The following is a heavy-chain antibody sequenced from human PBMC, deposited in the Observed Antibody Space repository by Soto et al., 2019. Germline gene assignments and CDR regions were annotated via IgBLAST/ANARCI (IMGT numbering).Heavy chain of an antibody. CDR2: INPNSGGT. CDR3: ARDQGVTSELFNY. Sequence: ASVKVSCKTSGYTFTGYYIHWVRQAPGQGLEWMGWINPNSGGTDYAQKFQGRVTMTRDTSIRTVYMELNRLRSDDTAVYDCARDQGVTSELFNYWGHGSLVTVS. J-gene: IGHJ4*01. D-gene: IGHD3-10*01. V-gene: IGHV1-2*02. CDR1: GYTFTGYY.